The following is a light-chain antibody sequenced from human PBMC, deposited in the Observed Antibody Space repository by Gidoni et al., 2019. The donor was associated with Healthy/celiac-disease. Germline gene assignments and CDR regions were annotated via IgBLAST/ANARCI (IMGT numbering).Light chain of an antibody. Sequence: EIVLTQAQATLSVSPGERATLSCRASKSVISYLAWYQQKPGQAPRLLIYDASNRATGIPARFSGSGSGTDFTLTISSLEPEDFAVYYCQQRSNWLFGGGTKVEIK. CDR2: DAS. CDR1: KSVISY. CDR3: QQRSNWL. J-gene: IGKJ4*01. V-gene: IGKV3-11*01.